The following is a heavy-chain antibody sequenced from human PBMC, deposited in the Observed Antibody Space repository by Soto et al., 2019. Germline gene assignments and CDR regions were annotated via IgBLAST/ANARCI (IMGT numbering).Heavy chain of an antibody. CDR1: GFTVSSNY. CDR3: ARGFKGWPRSNWFDP. Sequence: EVQLVESGGGLVQPGGSLRLSCAASGFTVSSNYMSWVRQAPGKGLEWVSVIYSGGSTYYADSVKGRFTISRDNSKNTLYLQMNSLRAEDTAVYYCARGFKGWPRSNWFDPWGQGTLVTVSS. CDR2: IYSGGST. D-gene: IGHD5-12*01. J-gene: IGHJ5*02. V-gene: IGHV3-66*01.